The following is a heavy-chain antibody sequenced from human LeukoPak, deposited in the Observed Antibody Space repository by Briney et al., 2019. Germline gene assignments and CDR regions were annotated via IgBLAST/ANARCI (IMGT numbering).Heavy chain of an antibody. J-gene: IGHJ4*02. Sequence: GGSLRLSCAASGFTFRSFGMHFVRQAPGKGLEWVAFIRFDGSNQYYTDSVKGRFTISRDNSNNTLFLQINNLRGDETAVYLCAKGYGESHFDSWGQGTLVTVSS. CDR3: AKGYGESHFDS. CDR2: IRFDGSNQ. D-gene: IGHD5-18*01. V-gene: IGHV3-30*02. CDR1: GFTFRSFG.